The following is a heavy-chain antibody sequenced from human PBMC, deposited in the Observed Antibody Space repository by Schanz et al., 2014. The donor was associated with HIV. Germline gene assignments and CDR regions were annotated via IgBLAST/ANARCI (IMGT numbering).Heavy chain of an antibody. D-gene: IGHD2-8*02. Sequence: EVQLVESGGGLVQPGGSLRLSCAASGFTFSSYNMNWVRQAPGKGLEWVSYISSRSSTIYYADSVKGRFTISRDNAKNSLYLQMNSLRDVDTAVYYCARIGQATGPDSWGQGTLVTVSS. CDR3: ARIGQATGPDS. CDR2: ISSRSSTI. J-gene: IGHJ5*01. CDR1: GFTFSSYN. V-gene: IGHV3-48*02.